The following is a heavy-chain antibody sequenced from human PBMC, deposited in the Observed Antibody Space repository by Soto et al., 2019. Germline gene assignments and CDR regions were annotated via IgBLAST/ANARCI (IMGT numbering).Heavy chain of an antibody. V-gene: IGHV4-61*08. CDR2: VYNGATT. Sequence: SETLSLTCTVSGDSISSGGYYWSWIRQHPGKGLEWIGCVYNGATTSYNPSLKSRVTISVDTSKNQFSLKLTSVTAADTAMYYCARGKIIGPWGQGTLVTVSS. D-gene: IGHD3-3*01. CDR3: ARGKIIGP. J-gene: IGHJ5*02. CDR1: GDSISSGGYY.